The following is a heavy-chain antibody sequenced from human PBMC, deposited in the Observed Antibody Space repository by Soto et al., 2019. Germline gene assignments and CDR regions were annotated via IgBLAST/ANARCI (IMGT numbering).Heavy chain of an antibody. D-gene: IGHD6-19*01. V-gene: IGHV3-30*18. CDR3: AKSLAVAGYNWFDP. CDR2: ISYDGSNK. CDR1: GFTFSSYG. J-gene: IGHJ5*02. Sequence: GGSLRLSCAASGFTFSSYGMHWVRQAPGKGLEWVAVISYDGSNKYYADSVKGRFTISRDNSKNTLYLQMNSLRAEDTAVYYCAKSLAVAGYNWFDPWGQGTLVTVSS.